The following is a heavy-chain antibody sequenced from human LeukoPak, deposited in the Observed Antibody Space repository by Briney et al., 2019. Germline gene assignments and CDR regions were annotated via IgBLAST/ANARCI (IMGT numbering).Heavy chain of an antibody. CDR3: TRYNNDHFDY. V-gene: IGHV3-33*01. J-gene: IGHJ4*02. CDR1: GFTFGGYG. Sequence: GRSLRLSCAGSGFTFGGYGMHWFRQTPGNGLGWVAVIAYDGSRAFYADSVKGRFTISRDNSKNTMSVQMDDLRAEDTAVYYCTRYNNDHFDYWGQGTLVTVSS. CDR2: IAYDGSRA. D-gene: IGHD1-14*01.